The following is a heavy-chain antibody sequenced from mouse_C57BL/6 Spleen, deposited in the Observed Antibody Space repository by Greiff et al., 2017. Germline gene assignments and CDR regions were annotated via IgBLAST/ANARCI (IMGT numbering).Heavy chain of an antibody. CDR2: IHPNSGST. J-gene: IGHJ2*01. Sequence: QVQLQQPGAELVKPGASVKLSCKASGYTFTSYWMHWVKQRPGQGLEWIGMIHPNSGSTNYNEKFKSKATLTVDKSSSTAYMQLSSLTSEDSAVYYCARGETTVEGFPYFDYWGQGTTLTVSS. CDR1: GYTFTSYW. D-gene: IGHD1-1*01. CDR3: ARGETTVEGFPYFDY. V-gene: IGHV1-64*01.